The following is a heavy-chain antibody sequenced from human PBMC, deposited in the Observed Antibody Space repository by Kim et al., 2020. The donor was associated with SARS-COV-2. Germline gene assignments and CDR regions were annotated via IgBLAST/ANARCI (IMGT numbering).Heavy chain of an antibody. D-gene: IGHD6-19*01. J-gene: IGHJ4*02. V-gene: IGHV1-2*06. CDR2: TNPKNGVT. Sequence: ASVKVSCRASGYTFTDYHMHWVRQAPGQGLEWMGRTNPKNGVTEYAQKFQGRVTVTRDTSINTAYMEMTGLQSDDTAVYYCARRDTTGWSIDYWGQGTLVTVSS. CDR3: ARRDTTGWSIDY. CDR1: GYTFTDYH.